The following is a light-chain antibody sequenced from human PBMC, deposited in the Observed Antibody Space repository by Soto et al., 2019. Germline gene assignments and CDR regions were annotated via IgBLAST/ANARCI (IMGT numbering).Light chain of an antibody. V-gene: IGLV1-40*01. CDR3: QSYDSSLSGSGV. CDR1: SSNIGAGYD. Sequence: QPVLTQPPSVSGAPGQRVTISCTGSSSNIGAGYDVHWYQQLPGTAPKLLIYGNSNRPSGVPDRFSGSKSGTSASLAITGLQAEDEADYYFQSYDSSLSGSGVFGTGTKLTVL. CDR2: GNS. J-gene: IGLJ1*01.